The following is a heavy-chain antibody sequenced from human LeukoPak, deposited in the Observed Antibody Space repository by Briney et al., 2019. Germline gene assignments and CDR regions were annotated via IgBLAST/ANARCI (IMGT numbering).Heavy chain of an antibody. Sequence: GGSLRLSCAASGFTFDDYAMHWVRHAPGKGLEWVSLISGDGGSTYYADSVKGRFTISRDNSKNTLHLQMNSLRAEDTAVYYCAREEVRKRRAFDIWGQGTMVTVSS. V-gene: IGHV3-43*02. CDR3: AREEVRKRRAFDI. J-gene: IGHJ3*02. CDR2: ISGDGGST. CDR1: GFTFDDYA. D-gene: IGHD3-10*01.